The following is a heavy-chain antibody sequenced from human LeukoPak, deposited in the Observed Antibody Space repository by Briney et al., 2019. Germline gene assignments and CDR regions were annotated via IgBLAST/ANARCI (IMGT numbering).Heavy chain of an antibody. CDR3: AREAIVPRAFDY. Sequence: PSETLSLTCTVSGGSISSGGYYWSWIRQHPGKGLEWIGYIYYSGSTNYNPSLKSRVTISVDTSKNQFSLKLSSVTAADTAVYYCAREAIVPRAFDYWGQGTLVTVSS. CDR1: GGSISSGGYY. V-gene: IGHV4-61*08. CDR2: IYYSGST. J-gene: IGHJ4*02. D-gene: IGHD3-16*02.